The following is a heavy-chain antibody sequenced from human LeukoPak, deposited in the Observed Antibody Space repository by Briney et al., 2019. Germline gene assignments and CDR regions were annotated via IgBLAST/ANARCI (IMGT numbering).Heavy chain of an antibody. CDR1: GFTFDDYG. J-gene: IGHJ4*02. D-gene: IGHD6-13*01. CDR2: INWNGGST. Sequence: GSLRLSCAASGFTFDDYGMSWVRQAPGKGLEWVSGINWNGGSTGYADSVKGRFTISRDNAKNSLYLQMNSLRAEDTALYYCARANSSSWYRPFDYWGQGTLVTVSS. V-gene: IGHV3-20*04. CDR3: ARANSSSWYRPFDY.